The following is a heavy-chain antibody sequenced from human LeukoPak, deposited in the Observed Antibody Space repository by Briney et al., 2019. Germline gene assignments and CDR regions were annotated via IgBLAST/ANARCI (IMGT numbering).Heavy chain of an antibody. J-gene: IGHJ5*02. Sequence: SVNVSCKASGGTFSSYAISWVRQAPGQGLEWMGGIIAILGIVRNAQRFQGRVTITADESTSTAYMELSSLRSEDTAVYYCARASRGGSSGPGSYFNNWFDPWGQGTLVTVSS. CDR3: ARASRGGSSGPGSYFNNWFDP. CDR2: IIAILGIV. D-gene: IGHD3-10*01. CDR1: GGTFSSYA. V-gene: IGHV1-69*10.